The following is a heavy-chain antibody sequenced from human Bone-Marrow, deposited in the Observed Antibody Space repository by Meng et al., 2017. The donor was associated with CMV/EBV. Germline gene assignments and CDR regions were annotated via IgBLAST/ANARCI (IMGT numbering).Heavy chain of an antibody. Sequence: ASVKVSCKASGYTFTGYYMHWVRQAPGQGLEWMGWINPNSGDTNYAQKFQGRVTMTRDTSISTAYMELSRLRSDDTAVYYCARLYCSSTSCYQGMDVWGQGPTVTVSS. V-gene: IGHV1-2*02. D-gene: IGHD2-2*01. CDR1: GYTFTGYY. CDR2: INPNSGDT. J-gene: IGHJ6*01. CDR3: ARLYCSSTSCYQGMDV.